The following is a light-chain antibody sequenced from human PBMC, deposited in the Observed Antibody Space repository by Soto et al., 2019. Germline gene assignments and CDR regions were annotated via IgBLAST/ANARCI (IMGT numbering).Light chain of an antibody. CDR2: DAS. J-gene: IGKJ4*01. CDR1: QSVNNAY. V-gene: IGKV3-20*01. CDR3: QQYGTSVLT. Sequence: EIVLTQSPGTLSLSPGERATLSCRASQSVNNAYLAWYQQKPGQAPRLLIYDASKRATGIPDRFSGSGSGTDFTFTISRLEPEDFAVYYCQQYGTSVLTFGGGTKVEIK.